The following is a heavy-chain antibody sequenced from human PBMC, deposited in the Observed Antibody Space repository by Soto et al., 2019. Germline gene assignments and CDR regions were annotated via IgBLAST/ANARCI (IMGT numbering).Heavy chain of an antibody. CDR2: ISSSSSYI. V-gene: IGHV3-21*01. CDR3: ANGKLAAAGYYYYYGMDV. J-gene: IGHJ6*02. Sequence: GGSLRLSCAASGFTFSSYSMNWVRQAPGKGLEWVSSISSSSSYIYYADSVKGRFTISRDNAKNSLYLQMNSLRAEDTAVYYCANGKLAAAGYYYYYGMDVWGQGTTVTVSS. D-gene: IGHD6-13*01. CDR1: GFTFSSYS.